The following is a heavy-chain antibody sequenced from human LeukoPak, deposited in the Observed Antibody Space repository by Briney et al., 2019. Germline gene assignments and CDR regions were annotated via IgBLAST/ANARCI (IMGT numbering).Heavy chain of an antibody. CDR2: ISGSGGST. J-gene: IGHJ4*02. D-gene: IGHD2-15*01. CDR1: GFTFGSYA. V-gene: IGHV3-23*01. Sequence: PGGSLRLSCAASGFTFGSYAMSWVRQAPGKGLEWVSAISGSGGSTYYADSVKGRFTISRDNSKNTLYLQMNSLRAEDTAVYYCAKEVIGLGYCSGGSCYSALDYWGQGTLVTVSS. CDR3: AKEVIGLGYCSGGSCYSALDY.